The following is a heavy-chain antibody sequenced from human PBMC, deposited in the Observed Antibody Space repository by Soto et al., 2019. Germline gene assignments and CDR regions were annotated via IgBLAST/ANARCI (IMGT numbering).Heavy chain of an antibody. D-gene: IGHD2-15*01. CDR3: ARDLAKGGGSAGFDY. V-gene: IGHV1-2*02. CDR1: GYTFTVYY. J-gene: IGHJ4*02. Sequence: QVQLVQSGAEVKKPGASVNVSCKASGYTFTVYYMHWVRQAPGQGLERMGWINPKSGGTMYPQKFQGRVTMTWDTSISTACMALTRLRSDDTAVYYCARDLAKGGGSAGFDYWGQGTLVTVSS. CDR2: INPKSGGT.